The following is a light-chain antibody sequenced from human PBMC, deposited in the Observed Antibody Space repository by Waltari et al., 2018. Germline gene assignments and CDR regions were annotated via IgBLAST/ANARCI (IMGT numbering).Light chain of an antibody. CDR1: QSVLDHSNNKNH. CDR3: QQSSITPRT. V-gene: IGKV4-1*01. Sequence: DIVMTQSPDSLAVSLGERATSNCKSSQSVLDHSNNKNHLAWYPQNPGQPPKLLIYWASTRESGVPDRFSGSGSGTDFTLSISSLQAEDFATYYCQQSSITPRTFGQGTKVEIK. J-gene: IGKJ1*01. CDR2: WAS.